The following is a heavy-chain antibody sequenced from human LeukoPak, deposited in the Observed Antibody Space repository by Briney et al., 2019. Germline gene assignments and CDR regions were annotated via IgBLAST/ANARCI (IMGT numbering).Heavy chain of an antibody. CDR3: AXXXXXXXXXXXXXXNPMPITNGMDV. V-gene: IGHV1-8*01. CDR1: GYTFTSYD. D-gene: IGHD1-14*01. J-gene: IGHJ6*02. CDR2: MNPNSGNT. Sequence: ASVKVSCKASGYTFTSYDINWVRQATGQGLEWMGWMNPNSGNTGYAQKFQGRVTMTRNTSISTAYMELSSLRSEDTAVYYCAXXXXXXXXXXXXXXNPMPITNGMDVWGQGTTVTVSS.